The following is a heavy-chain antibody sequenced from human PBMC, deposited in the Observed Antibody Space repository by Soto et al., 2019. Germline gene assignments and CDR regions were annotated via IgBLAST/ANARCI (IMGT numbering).Heavy chain of an antibody. J-gene: IGHJ6*02. CDR2: SNAGNGYT. D-gene: IGHD3-16*01. CDR3: ARDGGSGMDV. Sequence: QVQLVQSGAEVKKPGASVKVSCKASGYTFTTYSMHWVRQAPGHRLEWMGWSNAGNGYTQYSQDFQGRDTITGDTSASTAYMELSSLRSEDMAVYYCARDGGSGMDVWGQGTTVTVSS. V-gene: IGHV1-3*02. CDR1: GYTFTTYS.